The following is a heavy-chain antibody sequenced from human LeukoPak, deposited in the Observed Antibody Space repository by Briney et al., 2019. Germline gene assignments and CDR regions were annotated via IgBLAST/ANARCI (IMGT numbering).Heavy chain of an antibody. J-gene: IGHJ4*02. V-gene: IGHV3-7*01. Sequence: GGSLRLSCAASGFTFSNYWVTWVRQTPGQGPEFLANIKPTGTETYYADPVKGRFTISRDNAKNLLFLQMNSLRGEDTAVYYCGGFGYEAAVDLWGRGTLVTVSS. CDR3: GGFGYEAAVDL. CDR1: GFTFSNYW. CDR2: IKPTGTET. D-gene: IGHD6-13*01.